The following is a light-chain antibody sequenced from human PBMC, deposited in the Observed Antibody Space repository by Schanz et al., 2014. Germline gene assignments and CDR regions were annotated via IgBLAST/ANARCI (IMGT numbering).Light chain of an antibody. CDR2: EGS. J-gene: IGLJ2*01. CDR3: CSYAGSYTLVV. Sequence: SALTQPASVSGSPGQSITISCTGTSSDVGGYNYVSWYQQHPGKAPKLMIYEGSKRPSGVPDRFSGSKSGNTASLTVSGLQAEDEADYYCCSYAGSYTLVVFGGGTKLTVL. V-gene: IGLV2-8*01. CDR1: SSDVGGYNY.